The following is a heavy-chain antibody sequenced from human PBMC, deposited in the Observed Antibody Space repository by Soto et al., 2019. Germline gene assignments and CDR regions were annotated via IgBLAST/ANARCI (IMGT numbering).Heavy chain of an antibody. D-gene: IGHD6-6*01. V-gene: IGHV3-33*01. CDR1: GFTFSSYG. CDR3: ARDWDSSSSTFDY. J-gene: IGHJ4*02. Sequence: QVQLVESGGGVVQPGRSLRLSCAASGFTFSSYGMHWVRQAPGKGLEWVAVIWYDGSNKYYADSVKGRFTISRDNSKNTLYLQRNSLRAEDTAVYYCARDWDSSSSTFDYWGQGTLVTVSS. CDR2: IWYDGSNK.